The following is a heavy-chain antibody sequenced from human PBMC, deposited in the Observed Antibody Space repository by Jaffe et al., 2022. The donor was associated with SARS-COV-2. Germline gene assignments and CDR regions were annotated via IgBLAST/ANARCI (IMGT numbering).Heavy chain of an antibody. Sequence: EVQLLESGGGLIQPGGSLRLSCAASRFTFSNYAMTWVRQAPGKGLEWVSAISGSADGTYYADSVKGRFTISRDNSKNMVYLQMNSLRAEDTAIYYCAKVKYMWNILESWGQGTLVTVSS. CDR3: AKVKYMWNILES. J-gene: IGHJ4*02. CDR2: ISGSADGT. V-gene: IGHV3-23*01. CDR1: RFTFSNYA. D-gene: IGHD1-20*01.